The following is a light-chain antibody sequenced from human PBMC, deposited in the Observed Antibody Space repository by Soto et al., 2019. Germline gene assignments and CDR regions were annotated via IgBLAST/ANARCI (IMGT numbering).Light chain of an antibody. J-gene: IGLJ1*01. Sequence: QSVLTQPPSVSGSPGQSITISCTGTSSDVGGYNDVSWYQQHPGKAPKLMIYDVSNRPSGVSNRFSGSKSGNTASLTISGLQPEDEADYYCSSYTSSTTPYVFGTGTKLTVL. CDR1: SSDVGGYND. CDR2: DVS. CDR3: SSYTSSTTPYV. V-gene: IGLV2-14*03.